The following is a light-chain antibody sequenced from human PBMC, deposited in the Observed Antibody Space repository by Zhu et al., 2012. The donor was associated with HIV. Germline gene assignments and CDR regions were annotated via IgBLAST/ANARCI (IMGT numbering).Light chain of an antibody. J-gene: IGKJ4*01. Sequence: DIQMTQSPSSLSASVGDRVIITCRASQGISNYLAWYHQKPGKAPKLLIYAASILQSGVPSRFSGSGSGTEFTLTISSLQPEDFATYYCQHLTIYPTFGGGSKVEIK. CDR3: QHLTIYPT. CDR1: QGISNY. V-gene: IGKV1-9*01. CDR2: AAS.